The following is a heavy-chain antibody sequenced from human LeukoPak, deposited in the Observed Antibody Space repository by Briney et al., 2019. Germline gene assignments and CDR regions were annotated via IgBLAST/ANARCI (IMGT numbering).Heavy chain of an antibody. D-gene: IGHD2-2*01. Sequence: ASVKVSCKASGYTLTSYGISWVRQAPGQGLEWMGWISAYNGNTNYAQRLQGRVTMTTDTSTSTAYMELRSLRSDDTAVYYCATLYCSSTSCYEDYWGQGTLVTVSS. V-gene: IGHV1-18*01. J-gene: IGHJ4*02. CDR1: GYTLTSYG. CDR2: ISAYNGNT. CDR3: ATLYCSSTSCYEDY.